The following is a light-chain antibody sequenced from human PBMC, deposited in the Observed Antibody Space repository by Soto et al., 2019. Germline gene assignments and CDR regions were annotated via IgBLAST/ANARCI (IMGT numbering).Light chain of an antibody. J-gene: IGLJ1*01. CDR2: DVS. V-gene: IGLV2-14*01. Sequence: QSVLTQPASVSGSPGQSITISCTGTSSDVGGYNYVSWYQQHPGKAPKLMFYDVSNRPSGVSNRFSGSKSGNTASLTISGLQAEDEADYYCSSYTSSSTLRVFGTGTKVTVL. CDR3: SSYTSSSTLRV. CDR1: SSDVGGYNY.